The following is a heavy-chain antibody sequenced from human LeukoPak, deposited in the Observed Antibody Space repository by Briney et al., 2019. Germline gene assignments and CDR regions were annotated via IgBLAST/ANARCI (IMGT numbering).Heavy chain of an antibody. D-gene: IGHD6-19*01. CDR1: GDSISSSSSY. CDR3: ARDINYLYSSGWTSPGDWFDP. J-gene: IGHJ5*02. CDR2: IYYSGST. Sequence: EASETLSLTCTVSGDSISSSSSYWGWIHQPPGEGLEWFGSIYYSGSTYYNTSLKSRVTISVDTSKNQFSLKLSSVTAADTAVYYCARDINYLYSSGWTSPGDWFDPWGQGTLVTVSS. V-gene: IGHV4-39*07.